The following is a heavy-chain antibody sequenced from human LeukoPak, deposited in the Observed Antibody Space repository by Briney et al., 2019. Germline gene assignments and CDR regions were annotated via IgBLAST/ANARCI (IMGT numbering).Heavy chain of an antibody. Sequence: GGSLRLSCTVSGFTLSSYEMSWIRQAPGRGLEWVSSIDYSGGSSYYADSVKGRFTISRDNAKNSLYLQMNSLRAEDTAVYYCARDLKALAYCSSTSCQNFDYWGQGTLVTVSS. CDR1: GFTLSSYE. CDR2: IDYSGGSS. D-gene: IGHD2-2*01. V-gene: IGHV3-23*01. J-gene: IGHJ4*02. CDR3: ARDLKALAYCSSTSCQNFDY.